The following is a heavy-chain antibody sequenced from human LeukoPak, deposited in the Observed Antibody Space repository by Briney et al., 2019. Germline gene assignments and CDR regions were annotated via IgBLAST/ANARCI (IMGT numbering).Heavy chain of an antibody. CDR3: TKDEV. CDR2: IKHDGSQK. V-gene: IGHV3-7*01. J-gene: IGHJ4*02. CDR1: GFTFSSYA. Sequence: GGSLRLSCAASGFTFSSYAMTWVRQTPGKGLEWVANIKHDGSQKSYVDSVKGRFTISRDNANNSLYLQMNSLRAEDMAVYYCTKDEVWGQGTLVTVSS.